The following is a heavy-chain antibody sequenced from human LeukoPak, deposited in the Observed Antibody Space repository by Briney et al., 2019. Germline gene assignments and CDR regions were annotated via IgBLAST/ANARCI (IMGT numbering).Heavy chain of an antibody. CDR1: GFTFSSYA. V-gene: IGHV3-30*04. Sequence: PGGSLRLSCAASGFTFSSYAMHWVRQAPGKGLEWVAVISYDGSNKYYADSVKGRFTISRDNSKNTLYLQMNSLRAEDTAVYYCAKGGSWAYYYYYYYMDVWGKGTTVTVSS. J-gene: IGHJ6*03. CDR3: AKGGSWAYYYYYYYMDV. D-gene: IGHD6-13*01. CDR2: ISYDGSNK.